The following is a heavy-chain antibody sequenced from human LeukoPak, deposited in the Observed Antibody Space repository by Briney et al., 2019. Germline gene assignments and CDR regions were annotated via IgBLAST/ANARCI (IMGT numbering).Heavy chain of an antibody. J-gene: IGHJ4*02. V-gene: IGHV1-18*01. CDR2: ISAYNGNT. D-gene: IGHD5-12*01. CDR3: AREYSGYDWGQFDY. CDR1: GYAFTSYG. Sequence: ASVKVSCKASGYAFTSYGISWVRQAPGQGLEWMGWISAYNGNTNYAQKLQGRVTMTTDTSTSTAYMELRSLRSDDTAVYYCAREYSGYDWGQFDYWGQGTLVTVSS.